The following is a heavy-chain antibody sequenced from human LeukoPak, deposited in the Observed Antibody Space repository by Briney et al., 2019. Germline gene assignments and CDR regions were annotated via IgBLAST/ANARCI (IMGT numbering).Heavy chain of an antibody. CDR1: GFTFSSYW. CDR2: ISTDGSST. Sequence: GGSLRLSCAASGFTFSSYWMHWVRQGPGKGLVWVSRISTDGSSTDYADSVKGRFTISRENAKNTLYLQMNSLRAEDTAVYYCAREVVVDVWGQGTTVTVSS. V-gene: IGHV3-74*01. D-gene: IGHD2-15*01. CDR3: AREVVVDV. J-gene: IGHJ6*02.